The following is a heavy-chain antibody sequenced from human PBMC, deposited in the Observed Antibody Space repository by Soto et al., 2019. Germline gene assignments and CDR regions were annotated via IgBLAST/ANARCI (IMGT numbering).Heavy chain of an antibody. D-gene: IGHD6-19*01. V-gene: IGHV3-66*01. J-gene: IGHJ4*02. Sequence: EMPLVESGGGLAQPGGSLRLSCAASGFTVSSDHMSWVRQVPGKGLEWVSTIYVGGDTFYADSVKGRFTISRDNSKNTLYLQKDGLRAEDTAIYYCVRENSGWSRAQGYWGQGTLVTVSS. CDR3: VRENSGWSRAQGY. CDR2: IYVGGDT. CDR1: GFTVSSDH.